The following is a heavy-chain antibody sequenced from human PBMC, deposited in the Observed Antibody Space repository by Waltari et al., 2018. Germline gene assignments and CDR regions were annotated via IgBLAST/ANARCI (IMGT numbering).Heavy chain of an antibody. Sequence: EVQLVVSGGGGVKPGGSLRLSCAASGFTFRSYNMNWVRQAPGKGLEWVSIISYSSSYIYYADSVKGRFTVSRDNAKSSLYLQMNSLRAEDTAVYYCARDHEYGGKADYWGQGTLVTISS. CDR2: ISYSSSYI. V-gene: IGHV3-21*01. D-gene: IGHD4-17*01. CDR3: ARDHEYGGKADY. CDR1: GFTFRSYN. J-gene: IGHJ4*02.